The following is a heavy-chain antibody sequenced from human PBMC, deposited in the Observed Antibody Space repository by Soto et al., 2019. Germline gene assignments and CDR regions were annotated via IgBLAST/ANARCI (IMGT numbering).Heavy chain of an antibody. V-gene: IGHV3-23*01. CDR1: GFTFTTYA. D-gene: IGHD2-2*01. Sequence: PGGSLRLSCAASGFTFTTYAMSWVRQAPGRGLEWVSGISGSGRSTYHAESVKGRFTISRDNSKDTLFLQMNSLRAEDTAVYYCARDFCPVPTCYDLWGQGVLVTGSS. J-gene: IGHJ4*02. CDR3: ARDFCPVPTCYDL. CDR2: ISGSGRST.